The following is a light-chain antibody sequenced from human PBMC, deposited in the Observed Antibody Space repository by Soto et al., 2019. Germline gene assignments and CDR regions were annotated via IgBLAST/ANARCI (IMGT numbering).Light chain of an antibody. Sequence: QSALTQPASVSGSPGQSITISCTGTSSDAGGYNYVSWYQQHPGKATKLMIYDLSNRPSGVSNRFSGSKSGNTASLTISGLQAEDEADYYCSSYTSSSTFYVFGTGTKLTVL. CDR3: SSYTSSSTFYV. CDR2: DLS. CDR1: SSDAGGYNY. J-gene: IGLJ1*01. V-gene: IGLV2-14*01.